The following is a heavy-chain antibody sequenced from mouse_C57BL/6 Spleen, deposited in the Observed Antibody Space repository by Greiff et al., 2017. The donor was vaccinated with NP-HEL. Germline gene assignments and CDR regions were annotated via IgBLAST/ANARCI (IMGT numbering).Heavy chain of an antibody. D-gene: IGHD1-1*01. CDR2: INPNNGGT. J-gene: IGHJ2*01. CDR1: GYTFTDYN. V-gene: IGHV1-18*01. Sequence: EVQLQQSGPELVKPGASVKIPCKASGYTFTDYNMDWVKQSHGKSLEWIGDINPNNGGTIYTQKFKGKATLTVDKSSSTAYMELRSLTSEDTAVYYCARCPYGSHYFDYWGQGTTLTVSS. CDR3: ARCPYGSHYFDY.